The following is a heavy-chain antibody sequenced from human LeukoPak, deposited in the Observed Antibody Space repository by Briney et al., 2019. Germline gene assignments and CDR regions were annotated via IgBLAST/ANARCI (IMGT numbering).Heavy chain of an antibody. CDR2: ITTYNGNT. J-gene: IGHJ4*02. CDR1: GYTFTSYG. V-gene: IGHV1-18*01. CDR3: AGGRYYDRSGLGLGY. D-gene: IGHD3-22*01. Sequence: ASVKVSCKASGYTFTSYGISWVRQAPGQGLEWMGWITTYNGNTNYAQKVQGRVTMTTDTSTSTAYMELRSLRSDDTAVYYCAGGRYYDRSGLGLGYWGQGTLVTVSS.